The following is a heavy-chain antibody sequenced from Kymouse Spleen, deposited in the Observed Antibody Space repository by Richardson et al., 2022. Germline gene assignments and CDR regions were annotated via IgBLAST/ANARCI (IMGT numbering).Heavy chain of an antibody. J-gene: IGHJ6*02. Sequence: EVQLVESGGGLVKPGGSLRLSCAASGFTFSSYSMNWVRQAPGKGLEWVSSISSSSSYIYYADSVKGRFTISRDNAKNSLYLQMNSLRAEDTAVYYCAREEDYSNYVGYYYYGMDVWGQGTTVTVSS. CDR2: ISSSSSYI. V-gene: IGHV3-21*03. D-gene: IGHD4-11,IGHD4-11*01. CDR3: AREEDYSNYVGYYYYGMDV. CDR1: GFTFSSYS.